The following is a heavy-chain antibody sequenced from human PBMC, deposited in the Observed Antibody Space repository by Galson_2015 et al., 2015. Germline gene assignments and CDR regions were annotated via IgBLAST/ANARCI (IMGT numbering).Heavy chain of an antibody. J-gene: IGHJ4*02. Sequence: SLRLSCAASGFTFSSYAMSWVRQAPGKGLEWVSAISGSGGSTYYADSVKGRFTISRDNSKNTLYLQMNSLRAEDTAVYYCELYNSSSAGVYDYWGQGTLVTVSS. CDR1: GFTFSSYA. D-gene: IGHD6-13*01. CDR3: ELYNSSSAGVYDY. V-gene: IGHV3-23*01. CDR2: ISGSGGST.